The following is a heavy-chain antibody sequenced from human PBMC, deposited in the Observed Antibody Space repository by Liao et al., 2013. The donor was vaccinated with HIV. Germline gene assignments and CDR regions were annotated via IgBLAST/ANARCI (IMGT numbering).Heavy chain of an antibody. Sequence: QVQLQESGPGLVKPSQTLSLTCTVSGGSITTYDYYWSWIRQPAGKGLEWIGRVFKSGVTNYNPSLNSRVTISMDKSKNQFSLRLRSVTAADSAIYYCARGGLLVQFGPLESWGQGTLVTVSS. D-gene: IGHD1-1*01. V-gene: IGHV4-61*02. CDR1: GGSITTYDYY. CDR2: VFKSGVT. J-gene: IGHJ5*02. CDR3: ARGGLLVQFGPLES.